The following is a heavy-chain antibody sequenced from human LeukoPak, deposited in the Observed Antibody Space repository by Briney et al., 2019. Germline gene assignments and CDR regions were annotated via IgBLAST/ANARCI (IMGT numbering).Heavy chain of an antibody. CDR3: ARRAFDSSTYYYWSYFDY. CDR2: IYPADSDT. V-gene: IGHV5-51*01. J-gene: IGHJ4*02. CDR1: GYSFTSYW. D-gene: IGHD3-22*01. Sequence: GESLKISCKVSGYSFTSYWIAWVRQMPGKGLELMGIIYPADSDTKYRPPFQGQVTISDDKSITTAYLQLNSLKATDTAMYYCARRAFDSSTYYYWSYFDYWGQGTLVTVSS.